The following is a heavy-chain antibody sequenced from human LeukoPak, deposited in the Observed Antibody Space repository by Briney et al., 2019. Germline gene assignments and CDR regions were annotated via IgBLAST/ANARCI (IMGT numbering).Heavy chain of an antibody. CDR1: GFTFSSYA. V-gene: IGHV3-21*01. CDR2: MSSGSRYI. D-gene: IGHD3-3*01. CDR3: TRDRPTGASRVFVVQ. Sequence: GGSLRLPCAASGFTFSSYAMTWVRQAPGKGLEWVSSMSSGSRYIYYAGSVGGRFTISRDNAKNSLYLLMNSLRAEDTAVYYCTRDRPTGASRVFVVQWGQGTLVTVSS. J-gene: IGHJ4*02.